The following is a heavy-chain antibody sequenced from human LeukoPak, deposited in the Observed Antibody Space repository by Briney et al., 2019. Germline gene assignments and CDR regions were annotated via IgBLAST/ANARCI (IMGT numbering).Heavy chain of an antibody. J-gene: IGHJ3*02. CDR3: AREDPSVNDAFDI. CDR2: IWYDESNK. V-gene: IGHV3-33*01. CDR1: GLTFSSYG. D-gene: IGHD2/OR15-2a*01. Sequence: PGGSLRLSCAASGLTFSSYGMHWVRQVPGKGLEWVAGIWYDESNKYYAYSVEARFTISRDNSKNTLDLEMKSLRAEDTAVYYCAREDPSVNDAFDIWGEGTMVTVSS.